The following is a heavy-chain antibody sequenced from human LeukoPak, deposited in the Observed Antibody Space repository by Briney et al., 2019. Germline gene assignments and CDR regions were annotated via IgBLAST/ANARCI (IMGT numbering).Heavy chain of an antibody. CDR3: AKEDIVVVPAAMRGAFDI. V-gene: IGHV3-23*01. CDR2: ISGSGGST. Sequence: GGSLRLSCAASGFTVSSNYMSWVRQAPGKGLEWVSAISGSGGSTYYADSVKGRFTISRDNSKNTLYLQMNSLRAEDTAVYYCAKEDIVVVPAAMRGAFDIWGQGAMVTVSS. CDR1: GFTVSSNY. J-gene: IGHJ3*02. D-gene: IGHD2-2*01.